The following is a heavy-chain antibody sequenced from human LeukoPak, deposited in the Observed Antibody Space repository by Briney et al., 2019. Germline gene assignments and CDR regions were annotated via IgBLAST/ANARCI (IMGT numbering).Heavy chain of an antibody. J-gene: IGHJ3*02. V-gene: IGHV3-21*01. CDR1: GFTFSSYS. CDR2: ISSSSSYI. CDR3: ARVMGAKLDDAFDI. D-gene: IGHD1-26*01. Sequence: GGSLRLSCAASGFTFSSYSMNWVRQAPGKGLEWVSSISSSSSYIYYADSVKGRFTISRDNAKNSLYLQMNSLRAEDTAVYYCARVMGAKLDDAFDIWGQGTMITVSS.